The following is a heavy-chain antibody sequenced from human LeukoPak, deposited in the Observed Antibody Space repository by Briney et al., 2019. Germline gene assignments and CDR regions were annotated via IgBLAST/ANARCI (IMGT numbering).Heavy chain of an antibody. CDR2: IGVAGDT. J-gene: IGHJ3*02. CDR1: GFAFSTYD. Sequence: GGSLRLSSAASGFAFSTYDMLWVRQATGKGLEWVSAIGVAGDTYYPGSAKGRFTISRENAKNSLYLQMNSLRAGDTAVYYCARGFVHAFDIWGKGTMVTVSS. D-gene: IGHD6-6*01. V-gene: IGHV3-13*04. CDR3: ARGFVHAFDI.